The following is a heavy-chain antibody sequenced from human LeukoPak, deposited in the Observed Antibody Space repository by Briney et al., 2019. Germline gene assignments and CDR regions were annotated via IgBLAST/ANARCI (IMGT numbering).Heavy chain of an antibody. CDR3: ARVTSSSWYYYFDY. J-gene: IGHJ4*02. CDR1: GFTVSSNY. D-gene: IGHD6-13*01. V-gene: IGHV3-53*01. CDR2: IYSGGST. Sequence: GGSLRLSCAASGFTVSSNYMSWVRQAPGKGLEWVSVIYSGGSTYYADSVKGRFTISRDNSKNTLYLQMNSLRAEDTAVYYCARVTSSSWYYYFDYWGQGTLVSVSS.